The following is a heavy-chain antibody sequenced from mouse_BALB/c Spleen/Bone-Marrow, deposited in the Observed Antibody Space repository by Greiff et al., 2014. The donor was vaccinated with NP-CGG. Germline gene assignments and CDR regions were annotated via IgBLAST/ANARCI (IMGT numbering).Heavy chain of an antibody. CDR2: IWGDGST. J-gene: IGHJ4*01. D-gene: IGHD2-3*01. Sequence: VMLVESGPGLVAPSQNLSITCTVSGFSLTSNGVSWVRQPPGKGLEWLGVIWGDGSTKYHSALISRLSISKDNSKSRVFLKLNSLHTDDTATYYCAKPEDGYAMDYWGQGTSVTVSS. CDR3: AKPEDGYAMDY. V-gene: IGHV2-3*01. CDR1: GFSLTSNG.